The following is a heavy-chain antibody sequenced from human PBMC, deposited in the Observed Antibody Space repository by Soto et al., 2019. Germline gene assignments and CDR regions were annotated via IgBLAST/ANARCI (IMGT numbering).Heavy chain of an antibody. CDR3: ASIPITMVRGVNRPFDY. J-gene: IGHJ4*02. Sequence: QVQLVQSGAEVKKPGASVKVSCKASGYTFTSYYMHWVRQAPGQGLEWMGIINPSGGSTSYAKKVQGRVTMTRDTSTSTVYMELSSLGSEDTAVYYCASIPITMVRGVNRPFDYWGQGTLVTVSS. CDR2: INPSGGST. D-gene: IGHD3-10*01. CDR1: GYTFTSYY. V-gene: IGHV1-46*03.